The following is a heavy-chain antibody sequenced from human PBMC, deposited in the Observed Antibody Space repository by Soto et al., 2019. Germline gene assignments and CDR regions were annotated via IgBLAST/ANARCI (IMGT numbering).Heavy chain of an antibody. J-gene: IGHJ4*02. V-gene: IGHV1-18*01. CDR2: ISAYNGNT. CDR1: GYTFTTYG. Sequence: ASVKDSCKASGYTFTTYGISWVRQAPGQGLEWMGWISAYNGNTNYAQKLQGRVTMTTDTSTSTAYMELRSLRSDDTAVYYCARDWFGEQQLVRGYYFDYWGQGTLVTVSS. D-gene: IGHD6-13*01. CDR3: ARDWFGEQQLVRGYYFDY.